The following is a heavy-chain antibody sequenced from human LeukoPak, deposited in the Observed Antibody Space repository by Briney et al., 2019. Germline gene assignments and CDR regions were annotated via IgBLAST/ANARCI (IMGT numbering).Heavy chain of an antibody. CDR2: ISAYNGNT. Sequence: GASVKVSCKASGYTFTSYGISWVRQAPGQGLEWMGWISAYNGNTNYAQKLQGRVTMTTDTSTSTAYMELRSPRSDDTAVYYCARGRITMVRGSDSYHYYYMDVWGKGTTVTISS. V-gene: IGHV1-18*01. J-gene: IGHJ6*03. CDR3: ARGRITMVRGSDSYHYYYMDV. D-gene: IGHD3-10*01. CDR1: GYTFTSYG.